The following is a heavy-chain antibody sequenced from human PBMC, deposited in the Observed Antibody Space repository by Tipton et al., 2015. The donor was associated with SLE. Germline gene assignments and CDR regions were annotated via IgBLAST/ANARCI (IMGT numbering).Heavy chain of an antibody. Sequence: TLSLTCTVSGGSISSSSFYWGWIRQPAGKGLEWIGRIQSDGSANYNPSLKSRTTISVDTSKNQFSLKLSSVTAADTALYYCARVPFSWPNWYIDLWGRGSLVTVSS. V-gene: IGHV4-61*02. CDR3: ARVPFSWPNWYIDL. CDR2: IQSDGSA. CDR1: GGSISSSSFY. J-gene: IGHJ2*01. D-gene: IGHD2-15*01.